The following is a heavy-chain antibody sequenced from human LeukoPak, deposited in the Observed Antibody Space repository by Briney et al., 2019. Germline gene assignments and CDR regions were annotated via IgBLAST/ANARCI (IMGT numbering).Heavy chain of an antibody. D-gene: IGHD3-16*01. Sequence: PSETLSLTCTVSGGSVSSGSYYWSWIRQPPGKGLERIGYIYYSGSTNYNPSLKSRVTISVDTSKNQFSLKLSSVTAADTAVYYCARTTPNWGIFDYWGQGTLVTVSS. V-gene: IGHV4-61*01. CDR2: IYYSGST. CDR1: GGSVSSGSYY. J-gene: IGHJ4*02. CDR3: ARTTPNWGIFDY.